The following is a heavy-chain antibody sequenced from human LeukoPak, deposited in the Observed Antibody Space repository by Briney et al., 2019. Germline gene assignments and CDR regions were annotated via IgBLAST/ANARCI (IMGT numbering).Heavy chain of an antibody. D-gene: IGHD2-15*01. CDR2: IKQDGSEK. V-gene: IGHV3-7*01. J-gene: IGHJ4*02. Sequence: GGSLRLSCAASGFTFSSYWMSWVRQAPGKGLEWVANIKQDGSEKYYVDSVKGRFTISRDNAKHSLYLQMNSLRAEDTAMYYCARDQVVVAAILDYWGQGTLVTVSS. CDR1: GFTFSSYW. CDR3: ARDQVVVAAILDY.